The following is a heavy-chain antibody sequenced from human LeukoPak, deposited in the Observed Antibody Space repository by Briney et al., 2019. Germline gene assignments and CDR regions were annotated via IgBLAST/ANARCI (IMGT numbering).Heavy chain of an antibody. Sequence: GGSLRLSCAASGFTFSSYGMHWVRQAPGKGLEWVAFIRYDGSNKYYADSVKGRFTISRDNSKNTLYLQMNSLRAEDTAVYYCAKDGKYYYDSSGYYIFDYWGQGTLVTVSS. CDR2: IRYDGSNK. D-gene: IGHD3-22*01. CDR1: GFTFSSYG. CDR3: AKDGKYYYDSSGYYIFDY. J-gene: IGHJ4*02. V-gene: IGHV3-30*02.